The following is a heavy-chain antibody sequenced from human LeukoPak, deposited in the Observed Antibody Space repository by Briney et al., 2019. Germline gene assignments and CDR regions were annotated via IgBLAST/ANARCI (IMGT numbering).Heavy chain of an antibody. CDR2: ISSSSTYI. Sequence: PGGSLRLSCAASGFTFSTYSMNWVRQAPGKGLEWVSSISSSSTYIYYADSLKGRFTISRDNAKNSLYLQMNRLRTEDTAFYYCANEADRIIQHWGQGTLVTVSS. D-gene: IGHD1-1*01. V-gene: IGHV3-21*04. CDR1: GFTFSTYS. CDR3: ANEADRIIQH. J-gene: IGHJ1*01.